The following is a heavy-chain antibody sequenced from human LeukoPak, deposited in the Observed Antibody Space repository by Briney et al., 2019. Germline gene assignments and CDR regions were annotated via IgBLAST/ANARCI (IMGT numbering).Heavy chain of an antibody. D-gene: IGHD3-3*02. Sequence: SETLSLTCAVSGGSISSYYWSWIRQPPGKGLEWIGYIYYSGSTNYNPSLKSRVTISVDTSKNQFSLKLSSVTAADTAVYYCARDHFSTWGQGTLVTVSS. CDR3: ARDHFST. CDR2: IYYSGST. CDR1: GGSISSYY. V-gene: IGHV4-59*12. J-gene: IGHJ5*02.